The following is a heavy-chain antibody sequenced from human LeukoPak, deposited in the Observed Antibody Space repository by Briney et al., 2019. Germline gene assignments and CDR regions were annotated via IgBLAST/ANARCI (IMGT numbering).Heavy chain of an antibody. Sequence: ASVKVSCKASGYTFTSYGISWVRQAPGQGLEWMGWISTYNGHTNYARKVQGRVTMTRNTSISTAYMELSSLRSEDTAVYYCARGTEYGSSWYYYYYYGMDVWGQGTTVTVSS. CDR2: ISTYNGHT. D-gene: IGHD6-13*01. V-gene: IGHV1-18*01. J-gene: IGHJ6*02. CDR1: GYTFTSYG. CDR3: ARGTEYGSSWYYYYYYGMDV.